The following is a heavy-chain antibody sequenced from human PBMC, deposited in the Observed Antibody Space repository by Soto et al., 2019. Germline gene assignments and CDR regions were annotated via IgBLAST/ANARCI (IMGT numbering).Heavy chain of an antibody. V-gene: IGHV3-23*01. D-gene: IGHD2-2*01. CDR1: GFTFSNFA. J-gene: IGHJ6*03. CDR2: ITGSTGTT. CDR3: AKDTSSSPYYMDV. Sequence: EVQVLESGGGSVQPGGSLRLSCAASGFTFSNFAMSWVRHAPGKGLEWVSEITGSTGTTYYADSVKGRFIISRDNSKNTVHLQMNSLRAEDTAVYYCAKDTSSSPYYMDVWGKGTTVT.